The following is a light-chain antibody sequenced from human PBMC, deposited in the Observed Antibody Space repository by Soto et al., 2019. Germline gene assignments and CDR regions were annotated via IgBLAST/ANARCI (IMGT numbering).Light chain of an antibody. CDR1: QSVRTN. J-gene: IGKJ5*01. CDR2: GAS. Sequence: EIVMTQSPATLSVSPGERATLSCRASQSVRTNLAWYQQKPGQAPRLLIYGASTRATGIPARFSGSGSGTEFTLSISSLQSEYYELYGYHRYIHCPPITCGQGT. V-gene: IGKV3-15*01. CDR3: HRYIHCPPIT.